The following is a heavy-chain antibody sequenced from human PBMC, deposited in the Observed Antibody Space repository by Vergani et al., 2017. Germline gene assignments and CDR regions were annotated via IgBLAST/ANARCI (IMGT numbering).Heavy chain of an antibody. D-gene: IGHD3-22*01. V-gene: IGHV1-2*02. CDR3: ARGLLSSGYLFDY. CDR2: INPNSGGT. J-gene: IGHJ4*02. Sequence: QVQLVQSGAEVKKPGASVKVSCKASGYTFTSYGISWVRQAPGQGLEWMGWINPNSGGTNYAQKFQGRVTMTRDTSISTAYMELSRLRSDDTAVYYCARGLLSSGYLFDYWGQGTLVTVSS. CDR1: GYTFTSYG.